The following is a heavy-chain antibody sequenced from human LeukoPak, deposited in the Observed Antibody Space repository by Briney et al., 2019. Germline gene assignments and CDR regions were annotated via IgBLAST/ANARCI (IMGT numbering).Heavy chain of an antibody. CDR2: INHSGST. Sequence: SETLALTCAVYGGSFSGYYWSWIRQPPGKGLEWIGEINHSGSTNYNPSLKSRVTISVDTSKNQFSLKLSTVADADTAVYYCARSLGYCSSTSCPARAFDYWGQGTLVTVSS. V-gene: IGHV4-34*01. J-gene: IGHJ4*02. CDR3: ARSLGYCSSTSCPARAFDY. CDR1: GGSFSGYY. D-gene: IGHD2-2*01.